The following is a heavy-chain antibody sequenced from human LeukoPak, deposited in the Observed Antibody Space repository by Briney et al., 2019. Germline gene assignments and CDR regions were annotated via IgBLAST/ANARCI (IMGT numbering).Heavy chain of an antibody. Sequence: ASVKVSCKASGYTFTGYAMHWVRQAPGQRLEWMGWINAGNGNTKYSQKFQGRVTITRDTSASTAYMELSSLRSEDTAVYYCARDDSSGYYYGLGYFDYWGQGTLVTVSS. CDR3: ARDDSSGYYYGLGYFDY. CDR1: GYTFTGYA. V-gene: IGHV1-3*01. CDR2: INAGNGNT. D-gene: IGHD3-22*01. J-gene: IGHJ4*02.